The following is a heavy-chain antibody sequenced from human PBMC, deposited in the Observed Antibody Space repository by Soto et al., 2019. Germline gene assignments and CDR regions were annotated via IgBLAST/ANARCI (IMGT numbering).Heavy chain of an antibody. V-gene: IGHV1-46*01. D-gene: IGHD2-21*02. CDR3: ARELYSCGGDCPYYMDY. J-gene: IGHJ4*02. CDR1: GYPFTDYF. CDR2: ISLYHPST. Sequence: QAQLVQSGAEVKKPGASVRVSCKTSGYPFTDYFIHWVRQAPGQGLEWMGIISLYHPSTSYAQKFQGRLTVTADTSTTTVYMDLSSLTSEDSAVYWCARELYSCGGDCPYYMDYWGQGTPVTVYS.